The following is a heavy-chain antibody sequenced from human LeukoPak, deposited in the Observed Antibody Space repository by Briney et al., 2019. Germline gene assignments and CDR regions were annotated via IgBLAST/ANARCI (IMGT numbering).Heavy chain of an antibody. J-gene: IGHJ4*02. D-gene: IGHD3-3*01. CDR1: GGSFSGYY. CDR2: INHSGST. CDR3: ARASHPRTIFGGVIPRPLIDY. V-gene: IGHV4-34*01. Sequence: PSETLSLTCAVYGGSFSGYYWSWIRQPPGKGLEWIGEINHSGSTSYNPSLKSRVTISVDTSKNQFSLKLSSVTAADTAVYYCARASHPRTIFGGVIPRPLIDYWGQGTLVTVSS.